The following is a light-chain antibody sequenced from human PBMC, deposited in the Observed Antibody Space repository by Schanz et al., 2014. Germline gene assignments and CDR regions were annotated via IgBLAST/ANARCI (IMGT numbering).Light chain of an antibody. J-gene: IGLJ3*02. CDR1: SSDVGDYNY. CDR2: DVS. V-gene: IGLV2-14*01. Sequence: QSALTQPPSASGSPGQSVTISCTGTSSDVGDYNYVSWYQQHPGKAPKLMIYDVSNRPLGVSNRFSGSKSGNTASLTISGLQAEDEADYYCSSYTSRSTLFGGGTKVTVL. CDR3: SSYTSRSTL.